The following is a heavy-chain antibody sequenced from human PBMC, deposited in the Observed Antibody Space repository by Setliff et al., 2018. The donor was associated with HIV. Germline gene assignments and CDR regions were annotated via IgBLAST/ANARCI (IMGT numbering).Heavy chain of an antibody. Sequence: SETLSLTCAVYGGSFSGYYWSWIRQTPGKGLERIGEIDHSGGTKYNPSLKSRVTISVDTFKNQFSLNLTSVTAADTAVYYCARSKTFYDFWGGYYTHGAFKIWGLGTMVTVSS. J-gene: IGHJ3*02. CDR3: ARSKTFYDFWGGYYTHGAFKI. D-gene: IGHD3-3*01. CDR1: GGSFSGYY. CDR2: IDHSGGT. V-gene: IGHV4-34*01.